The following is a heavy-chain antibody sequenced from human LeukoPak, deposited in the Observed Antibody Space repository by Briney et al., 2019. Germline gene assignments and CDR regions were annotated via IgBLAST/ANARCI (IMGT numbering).Heavy chain of an antibody. D-gene: IGHD4-11*01. J-gene: IGHJ3*02. CDR1: GYTFTSYD. V-gene: IGHV1-8*01. CDR3: ARRLPTEGHDAFDI. CDR2: MRTDSGDT. Sequence: GASVKVSCKASGYTFTSYDFNWVRQATGQGLEWMGWMRTDSGDTGYAQKFQGRVTMTRNTFISTAYMELSSLRSEDTAVYYCARRLPTEGHDAFDIWGQGTMVTVSS.